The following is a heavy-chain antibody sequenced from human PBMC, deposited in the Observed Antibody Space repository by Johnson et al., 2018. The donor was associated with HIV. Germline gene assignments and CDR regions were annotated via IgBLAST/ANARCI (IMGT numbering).Heavy chain of an antibody. CDR2: ISYDGSNK. CDR3: ATSGLTLGSSSSHAFDI. D-gene: IGHD6-6*01. Sequence: VQLVESGGGVVQPGRSLRLSCAASGFTFSNYAMHWVRQAPGKGLEWVAIISYDGSNKYYADSVKGRFTISRDNSKNTLYLQMNSLRAEDTAMYYCATSGLTLGSSSSHAFDIWGQGTMVTVSS. J-gene: IGHJ3*02. V-gene: IGHV3-30*04. CDR1: GFTFSNYA.